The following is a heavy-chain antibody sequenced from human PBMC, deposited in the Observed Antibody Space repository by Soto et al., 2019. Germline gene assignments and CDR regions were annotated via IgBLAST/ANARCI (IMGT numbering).Heavy chain of an antibody. D-gene: IGHD6-6*01. CDR2: IKSKTDGGTT. J-gene: IGHJ4*02. Sequence: VQLVESGGGLVLPGGSLRLSCAASGFTFSNAWLSWVRQAPGKGLEWVGRIKSKTDGGTTDYTAPVKGRFTISRDDSKNTLYLQMNSLKIEDTAVYYCTTGSTSTKNYWGQGTLVTVSS. CDR1: GFTFSNAW. CDR3: TTGSTSTKNY. V-gene: IGHV3-15*01.